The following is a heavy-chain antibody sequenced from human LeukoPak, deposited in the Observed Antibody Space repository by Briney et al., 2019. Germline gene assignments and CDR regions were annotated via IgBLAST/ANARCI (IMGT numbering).Heavy chain of an antibody. D-gene: IGHD2-15*01. J-gene: IGHJ5*02. CDR2: IYYSGST. V-gene: IGHV4-59*01. Sequence: PSETLSLTCTVSGGSISSYYWSWIRQPPGKGLEWIGYIYYSGSTNYNPSLKSRVTISVDTSKNQFSLNLNSVTAADTAVYYCARDVTCSGGSCYQNWFDPWGQATLVTVSS. CDR1: GGSISSYY. CDR3: ARDVTCSGGSCYQNWFDP.